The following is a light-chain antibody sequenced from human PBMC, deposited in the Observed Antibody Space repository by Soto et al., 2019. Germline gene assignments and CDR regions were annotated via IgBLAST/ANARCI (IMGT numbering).Light chain of an antibody. CDR2: GTS. CDR3: QQYGSSLFT. Sequence: IVLTQSPGTPSLSPGERATLSCRASQSVSSKYLAWYQQKPGQAPRVLIYGTSIRASGVPERFSGGGSGTDFTLTITRLEPEDFAVYYCQQYGSSLFTFGPGTKVDIK. V-gene: IGKV3-20*01. J-gene: IGKJ3*01. CDR1: QSVSSKY.